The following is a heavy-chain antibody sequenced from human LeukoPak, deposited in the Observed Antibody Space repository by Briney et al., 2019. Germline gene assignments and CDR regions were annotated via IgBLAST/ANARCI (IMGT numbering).Heavy chain of an antibody. CDR1: GFTFSSYW. CDR3: ARRRYCSSTSCYIYYYGMDV. J-gene: IGHJ6*02. Sequence: GSLRLSCAASGFTFSSYWMSWVRQAPGKGLEWIGSIYYSGSTYYNPSLKSRVTISVDTSKNQFSLKLSSVTAADTAVYYCARRRYCSSTSCYIYYYGMDVWGQGTTVTVSS. CDR2: IYYSGST. V-gene: IGHV4-39*01. D-gene: IGHD2-2*02.